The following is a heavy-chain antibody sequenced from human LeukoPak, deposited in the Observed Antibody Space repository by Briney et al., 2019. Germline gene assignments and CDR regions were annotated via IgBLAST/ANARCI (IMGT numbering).Heavy chain of an antibody. CDR3: ARAIFGVVIIPSIAFDI. Sequence: PQTLSLTCTVSGGSISSGDYYWSWIRQPPGKGLEWIGYIYYSGSTYYNPSLKSRVTISVDTSKNQFSLKLSSVTAADTAVYYCARAIFGVVIIPSIAFDIWGQGTMVTVSS. CDR2: IYYSGST. V-gene: IGHV4-30-4*08. D-gene: IGHD3-3*01. J-gene: IGHJ3*02. CDR1: GGSISSGDYY.